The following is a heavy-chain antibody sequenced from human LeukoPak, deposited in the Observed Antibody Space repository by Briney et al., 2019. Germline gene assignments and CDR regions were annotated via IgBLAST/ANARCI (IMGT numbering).Heavy chain of an antibody. CDR2: ISGSGGST. J-gene: IGHJ4*02. Sequence: GGSLRLSCAASGFTFSSYAMSWVRRAPGKGLEWVSAISGSGGSTYYADSVKGRFTISRDNSKNTLYLQMNSLRAEDTAVYYCAKDTALDCSGGSCYRIFDYWGQGTLVTVSS. CDR1: GFTFSSYA. D-gene: IGHD2-15*01. V-gene: IGHV3-23*01. CDR3: AKDTALDCSGGSCYRIFDY.